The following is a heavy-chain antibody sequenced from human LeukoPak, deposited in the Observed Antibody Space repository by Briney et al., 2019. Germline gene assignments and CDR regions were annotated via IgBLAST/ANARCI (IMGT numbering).Heavy chain of an antibody. CDR2: INPNSGGT. CDR3: ARGGIVVVVAAYDT. V-gene: IGHV1-2*02. J-gene: IGHJ5*02. D-gene: IGHD2-15*01. Sequence: ASVKVSCKASGYTLTGYYMHWVRQAPGQGLGWMGWINPNSGGTNYAQKFSGRVTMTRDTSISTAYMELSRLRSDDTAVYYCARGGIVVVVAAYDTWGQGTLVTVSS. CDR1: GYTLTGYY.